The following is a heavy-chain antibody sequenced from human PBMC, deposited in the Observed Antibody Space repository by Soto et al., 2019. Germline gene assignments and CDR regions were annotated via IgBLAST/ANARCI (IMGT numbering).Heavy chain of an antibody. CDR2: IYYSGST. CDR3: ARDLKYSYGFDY. D-gene: IGHD5-18*01. V-gene: IGHV4-59*01. CDR1: GGSISSYY. J-gene: IGHJ4*02. Sequence: PSETLSLTCTVSGGSISSYYWSWIRQPPGKGLEWIGYIYYSGSTNYNPSLKSRVTISVDTSKNQFSLKLSSVTAADTAVYYCARDLKYSYGFDYWGQGTLVTVSS.